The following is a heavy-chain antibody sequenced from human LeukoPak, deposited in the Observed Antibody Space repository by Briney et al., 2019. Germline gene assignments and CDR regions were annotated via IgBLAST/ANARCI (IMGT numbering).Heavy chain of an antibody. CDR3: ARVYSNSATFDY. CDR2: IYYSGST. J-gene: IGHJ4*02. Sequence: PSETLSLTCTVSGGSISSGDYYWSWIRRPPGKGLEWIGYIYYSGSTYYNPSLKSRVTISVDTSKNQFSLKLSSVTAADTAVYYCARVYSNSATFDYWGQGTLVTVSS. V-gene: IGHV4-30-4*01. D-gene: IGHD4-11*01. CDR1: GGSISSGDYY.